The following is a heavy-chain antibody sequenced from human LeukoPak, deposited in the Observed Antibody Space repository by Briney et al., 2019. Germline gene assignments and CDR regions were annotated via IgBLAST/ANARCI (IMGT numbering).Heavy chain of an antibody. Sequence: PSETLSLTCTLSGGSISTSGNYWVWIRQPPGKGLEWIGEINHSGSTNYNPSLKSRVTISVDTSKNQFSLKLSSVTAADTAVYYCARGAPEATTPYYFDYWGQGTLVTVSS. D-gene: IGHD5-24*01. CDR3: ARGAPEATTPYYFDY. J-gene: IGHJ4*02. CDR2: INHSGST. CDR1: GGSISTSGNY. V-gene: IGHV4-39*07.